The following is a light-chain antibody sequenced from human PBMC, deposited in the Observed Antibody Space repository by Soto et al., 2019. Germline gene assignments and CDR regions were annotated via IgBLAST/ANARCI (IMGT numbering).Light chain of an antibody. CDR3: NSYTTSNTRQIV. V-gene: IGLV2-14*01. CDR2: DVS. CDR1: SSDVGGYNY. Sequence: QSALTQPASVSGSPGQSITISCTGTSSDVGGYNYVSWYQQHPGKAPKFMIYDVSNRPSGVSTLFSGSKSGNTASLTISGLQAEDEADYYCNSYTTSNTRQIVFGTGTKVTVL. J-gene: IGLJ1*01.